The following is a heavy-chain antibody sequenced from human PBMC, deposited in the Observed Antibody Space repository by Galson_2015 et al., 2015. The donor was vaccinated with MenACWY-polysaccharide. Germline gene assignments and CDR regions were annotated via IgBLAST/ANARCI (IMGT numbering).Heavy chain of an antibody. V-gene: IGHV4-39*01. Sequence: ETLSLTCTVSGGSISSSSYYWGWIRQPPGKGLEWIGSIYYSGSTYYNPSLKSRVTISVDTSKNQFSLKLSSVTAADTAVYYCARQVTMVPPDYWGQGTLVTVSS. J-gene: IGHJ4*02. CDR2: IYYSGST. CDR3: ARQVTMVPPDY. CDR1: GGSISSSSYY. D-gene: IGHD4-11*01.